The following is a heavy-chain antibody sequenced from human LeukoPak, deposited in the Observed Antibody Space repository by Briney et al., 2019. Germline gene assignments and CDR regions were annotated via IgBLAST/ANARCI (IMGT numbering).Heavy chain of an antibody. Sequence: SETLSLTCTVSGYSISSGYYWGWIRQPPGKGLEWIGSIYHSGSTYYNPSFKSRVTISVDTSKNQFSLKLSSVTAADTAVYYSARDSGIAAAGTTPWGQGTLVTVSS. CDR3: ARDSGIAAAGTTP. V-gene: IGHV4-38-2*02. D-gene: IGHD6-13*01. CDR1: GYSISSGYY. J-gene: IGHJ5*02. CDR2: IYHSGST.